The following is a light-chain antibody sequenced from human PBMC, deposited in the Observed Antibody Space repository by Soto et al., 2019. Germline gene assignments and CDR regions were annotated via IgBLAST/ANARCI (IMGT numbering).Light chain of an antibody. J-gene: IGKJ1*01. Sequence: IVMTQSPATLSVSTGERATLSCRASQSLGGSLAWYQQKPGQAPRLLIYGASTRVTGIPARFSGSGSGTDFTLTISRLEPEDFAVYYCQQYGSSPRTFGQGTKV. CDR1: QSLGGS. CDR3: QQYGSSPRT. V-gene: IGKV3-20*01. CDR2: GAS.